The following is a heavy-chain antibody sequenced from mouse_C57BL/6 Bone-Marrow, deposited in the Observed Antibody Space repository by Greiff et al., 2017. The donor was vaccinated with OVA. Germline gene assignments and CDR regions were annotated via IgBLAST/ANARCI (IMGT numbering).Heavy chain of an antibody. CDR1: GYTFTSYW. D-gene: IGHD1-1*01. CDR2: IYPNSGST. Sequence: QVQLQQPGAELVKPGASVKLSCKASGYTFTSYWMNWVKQRPGQGLEWIGIIYPNSGSTNYNEKFKSKATLTVAKSSSTAYMQLSSLTSEDSAVYYCAREDYGSRPYAMDYWGQGTLVTVSS. CDR3: AREDYGSRPYAMDY. V-gene: IGHV1-64*01. J-gene: IGHJ4*01.